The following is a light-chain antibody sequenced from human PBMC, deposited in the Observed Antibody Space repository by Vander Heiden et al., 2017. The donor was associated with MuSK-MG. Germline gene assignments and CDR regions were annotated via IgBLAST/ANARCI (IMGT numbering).Light chain of an antibody. J-gene: IGKJ1*01. V-gene: IGKV3-15*01. Sequence: EIVMTQSPATLSVSPGARATLSCRASQSVSSYLAWYQQKPGQAPRLLIYDASTRATGVPARCSSSGSGTEFTLTISSLQSEYFAFYSCQQYNNWRTFGQGTKVEIK. CDR1: QSVSSY. CDR3: QQYNNWRT. CDR2: DAS.